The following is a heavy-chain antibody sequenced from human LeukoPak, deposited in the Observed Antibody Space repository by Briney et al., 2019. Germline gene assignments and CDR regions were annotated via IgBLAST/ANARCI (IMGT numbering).Heavy chain of an antibody. CDR1: GGSFSDYY. Sequence: SETLSLTCAVYGGSFSDYYWSWIRQSPGEGLEWIGEINHSGSTNYNPSLKNRATISVDASKNQFSLRLNSVTAADTAVYYCARGVPRLHMMVVVFTSAAFYFDYWGQGALVTVSS. V-gene: IGHV4-34*01. D-gene: IGHD3-22*01. CDR2: INHSGST. CDR3: ARGVPRLHMMVVVFTSAAFYFDY. J-gene: IGHJ4*02.